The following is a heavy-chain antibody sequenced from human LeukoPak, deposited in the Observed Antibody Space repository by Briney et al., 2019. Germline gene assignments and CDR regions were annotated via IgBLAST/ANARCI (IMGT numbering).Heavy chain of an antibody. J-gene: IGHJ4*02. CDR3: ASSPLGYCSGGSCRFDY. V-gene: IGHV1-18*01. D-gene: IGHD2-15*01. Sequence: ASVKVSCKASGYTFTSYGISWVRQAPGQGLEWMGWISAYNGNTNYAQKLQGRVTMTTDTSTSTAYMELSSLRSEDTAVYYCASSPLGYCSGGSCRFDYWGQGTLVTVSS. CDR1: GYTFTSYG. CDR2: ISAYNGNT.